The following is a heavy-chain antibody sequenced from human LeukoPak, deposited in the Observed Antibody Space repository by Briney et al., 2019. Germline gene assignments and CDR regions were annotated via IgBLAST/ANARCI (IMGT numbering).Heavy chain of an antibody. Sequence: GGSLRLSCAASGFTFSSYGMHWVRQAPGKGLEWVSSISSSSSYIYYADSVKGRFTISRDNAKNSLYLQMNSLRAEDTAVYYCARAYYDSSGYYLHAPAYWGQGALVTVSS. CDR2: ISSSSSYI. D-gene: IGHD3-22*01. J-gene: IGHJ4*02. CDR1: GFTFSSYG. V-gene: IGHV3-21*01. CDR3: ARAYYDSSGYYLHAPAY.